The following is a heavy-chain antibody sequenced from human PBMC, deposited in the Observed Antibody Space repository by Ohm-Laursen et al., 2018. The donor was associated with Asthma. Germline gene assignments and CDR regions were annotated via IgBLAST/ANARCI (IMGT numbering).Heavy chain of an antibody. CDR1: GFTFNKHH. CDR3: AYEFGGSGDY. J-gene: IGHJ4*02. D-gene: IGHD3-10*01. Sequence: SLRLSCAASGFTFNKHHMTWVRQAPGKGLEWVSAIDGSGGRTYYADSVKGRFTISRDNPRNTLYLQMNSLRVDDTAVYYCAYEFGGSGDYWGQGTLVTVSS. V-gene: IGHV3-23*01. CDR2: IDGSGGRT.